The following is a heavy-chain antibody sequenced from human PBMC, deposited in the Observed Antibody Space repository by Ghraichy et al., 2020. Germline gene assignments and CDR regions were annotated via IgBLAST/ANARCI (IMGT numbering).Heavy chain of an antibody. CDR1: GGSISTTRNE. Sequence: SETLSLTCRVSGGSISTTRNEWAWIRQPPGKGLEWIGNVYFRGSTYYNPSPQSRVTISVDTSKDQFSLRLDSVTAADTALYYCARVNTLVRGGSGWFDPWGQGTLVIVSS. CDR3: ARVNTLVRGGSGWFDP. CDR2: VYFRGST. J-gene: IGHJ5*02. V-gene: IGHV4-39*07. D-gene: IGHD3-10*01.